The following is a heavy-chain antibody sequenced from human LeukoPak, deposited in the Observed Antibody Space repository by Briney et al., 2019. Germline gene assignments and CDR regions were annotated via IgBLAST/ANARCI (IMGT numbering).Heavy chain of an antibody. CDR3: AKGDYSYGFSYYYGMDV. Sequence: GRSLRLSCAASGFTFSSYGMHWVRQAPGKGLEWVAVISYDGSNKYYADSVKGRFTISRDNSKNTLYLQMNSLRAEDTAVYYCAKGDYSYGFSYYYGMDVWGQGTTVTVS. J-gene: IGHJ6*02. V-gene: IGHV3-30*18. D-gene: IGHD5-18*01. CDR1: GFTFSSYG. CDR2: ISYDGSNK.